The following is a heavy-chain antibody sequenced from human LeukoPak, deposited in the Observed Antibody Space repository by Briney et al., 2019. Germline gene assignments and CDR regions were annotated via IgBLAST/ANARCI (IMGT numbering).Heavy chain of an antibody. J-gene: IGHJ5*02. D-gene: IGHD6-13*01. CDR3: ARTPRLSSTGIAAAGRGKNWFDP. Sequence: ASVKVSCKASGYTFTGYYMHWVRQAPGQGLEWMGWINPNSGGTNYAQKFQGRVTMTRDTSISTAYMELSRLRSDDTAAYYCARTPRLSSTGIAAAGRGKNWFDPWGQGTLVTVSS. CDR1: GYTFTGYY. CDR2: INPNSGGT. V-gene: IGHV1-2*02.